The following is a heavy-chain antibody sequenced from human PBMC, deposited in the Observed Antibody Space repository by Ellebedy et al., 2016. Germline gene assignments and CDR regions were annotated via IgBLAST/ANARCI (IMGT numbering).Heavy chain of an antibody. Sequence: ASVKVSCKASGGTFSSYAISWVRQAPGQGLEWMGGIIPIFGTANYAQKFQGRVTITADKSTSTAYMELSSLRSEDTAVYYCARGGDHSPRYFDWSKRDAFDIWGQGTMVTVSS. CDR1: GGTFSSYA. V-gene: IGHV1-69*06. D-gene: IGHD3-9*01. CDR2: IIPIFGTA. CDR3: ARGGDHSPRYFDWSKRDAFDI. J-gene: IGHJ3*02.